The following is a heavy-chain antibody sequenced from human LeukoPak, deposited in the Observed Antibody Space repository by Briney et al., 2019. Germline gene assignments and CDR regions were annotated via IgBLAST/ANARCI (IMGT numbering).Heavy chain of an antibody. CDR1: GGSISSRDW. CDR2: IYQSGST. D-gene: IGHD3-10*01. Sequence: SETLSLTCGVSGGSISSRDWWSWVRQPPGKGLEWIGEIYQSGSTHYNPSLKSRVPISVDTSKNQFSLKLSSVTPADTAVYYCAREGVGGSGSYYKPTGAFDIWGQGTMVTVSS. J-gene: IGHJ3*02. CDR3: AREGVGGSGSYYKPTGAFDI. V-gene: IGHV4-4*02.